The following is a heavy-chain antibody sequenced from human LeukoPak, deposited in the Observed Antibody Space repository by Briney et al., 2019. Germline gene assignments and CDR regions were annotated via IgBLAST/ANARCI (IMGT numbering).Heavy chain of an antibody. D-gene: IGHD6-19*01. CDR1: GFTFSSHS. V-gene: IGHV3-21*01. J-gene: IGHJ4*02. CDR2: ISSSSSSI. CDR3: ARTQWQYLSTRTTYYYDY. Sequence: AGGSLRLSCAASGFTFSSHSMNWVRQAPGKGLEWVSSISSSSSSIYYADSVKGRFTISGDNAKNSLFLQMNSLRAEDTAVYYCARTQWQYLSTRTTYYYDYWGQGTLVTVSS.